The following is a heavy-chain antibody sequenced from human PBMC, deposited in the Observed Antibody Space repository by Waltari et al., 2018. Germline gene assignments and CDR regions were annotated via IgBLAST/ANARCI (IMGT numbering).Heavy chain of an antibody. Sequence: QLQLQESGPGLVKPSETLSLTCTVSGGSISSSSYYWGWIRQPPGKGLEWIGSLYYSGSTYYNPSLKSRVTISVDTAKNQFSLKLSSVTAADTAVYYCARKLLWFGEPLYYYGMDVWGQGTTVTVSS. D-gene: IGHD3-10*01. J-gene: IGHJ6*02. CDR1: GGSISSSSYY. CDR3: ARKLLWFGEPLYYYGMDV. V-gene: IGHV4-39*01. CDR2: LYYSGST.